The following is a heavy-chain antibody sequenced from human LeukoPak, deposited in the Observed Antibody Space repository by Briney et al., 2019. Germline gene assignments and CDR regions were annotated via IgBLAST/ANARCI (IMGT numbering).Heavy chain of an antibody. CDR2: ISGITTNT. Sequence: HPGGSLRLSCAASGFTFSNYAMSWVRQAPGKGLEWVSLISGITTNTYYADSVKGRFTISRDNAKNSLYLQMNSLRVEDTALYYCARVWAWGSGNYFDNWGQGTLVTVSS. CDR1: GFTFSNYA. CDR3: ARVWAWGSGNYFDN. J-gene: IGHJ4*02. D-gene: IGHD7-27*01. V-gene: IGHV3-21*04.